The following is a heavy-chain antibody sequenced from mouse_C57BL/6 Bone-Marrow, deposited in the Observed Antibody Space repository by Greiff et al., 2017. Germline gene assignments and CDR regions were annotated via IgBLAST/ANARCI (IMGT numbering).Heavy chain of an antibody. CDR3: ARGVYDYDGGGYFDV. V-gene: IGHV1-64*01. CDR1: GYTFTSYW. D-gene: IGHD2-4*01. CDR2: IHPNSGST. J-gene: IGHJ1*03. Sequence: VKLQQPGAELVKPGASVKLSCKASGYTFTSYWMHWVKQRPGQGLEWIGMIHPNSGSTNYNEKFKSKATLTVDKSSSTAYMQLSSLTSEDSAVYYCARGVYDYDGGGYFDVWGTGTTVTVSS.